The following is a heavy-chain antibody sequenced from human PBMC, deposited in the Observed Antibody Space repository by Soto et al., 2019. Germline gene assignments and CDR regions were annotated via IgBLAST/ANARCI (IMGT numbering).Heavy chain of an antibody. V-gene: IGHV3-48*04. CDR1: GFTFSNYG. Sequence: EVQLVESGGGLVQPGGSLRLSCAASGFTFSNYGMNWARQAPGRGLEWVTHINAPGETKSYSDSVKGRFTVSRDDAKNSLYLQMSRLRADDTAIYYCARDPEGINDFDYWGQGTLVTVSS. CDR3: ARDPEGINDFDY. J-gene: IGHJ4*02. D-gene: IGHD2-21*01. CDR2: INAPGETK.